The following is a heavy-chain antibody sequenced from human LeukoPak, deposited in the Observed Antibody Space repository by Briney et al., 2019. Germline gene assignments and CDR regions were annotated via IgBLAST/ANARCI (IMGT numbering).Heavy chain of an antibody. D-gene: IGHD3-10*01. V-gene: IGHV3-48*03. Sequence: GGSLRLSCAASGFTFSSYEMNWVRQAPGKGLEWVSYISSSCSTIYYADSVKGRFTISRDNAKNSLYLQMNSLRAEDTAVYYCAKVAKYYYGSETYYFFEHWGQGTPVTASS. CDR1: GFTFSSYE. CDR3: AKVAKYYYGSETYYFFEH. CDR2: ISSSCSTI. J-gene: IGHJ4*02.